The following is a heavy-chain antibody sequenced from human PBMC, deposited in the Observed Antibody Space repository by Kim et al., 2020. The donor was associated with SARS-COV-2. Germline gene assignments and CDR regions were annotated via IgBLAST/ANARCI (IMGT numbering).Heavy chain of an antibody. Sequence: SETLSLTCTVSGGSISSGGYYWSWIRQHPGKGLEWIGYIYYSGSTYYNPSLESRVIISLDTSKNQFSLRLSSVTAADTAVYYCARVPSLVRAADGIEWFDPWGQGTLVTVSS. J-gene: IGHJ5*02. V-gene: IGHV4-31*03. CDR3: ARVPSLVRAADGIEWFDP. CDR1: GGSISSGGYY. D-gene: IGHD6-13*01. CDR2: IYYSGST.